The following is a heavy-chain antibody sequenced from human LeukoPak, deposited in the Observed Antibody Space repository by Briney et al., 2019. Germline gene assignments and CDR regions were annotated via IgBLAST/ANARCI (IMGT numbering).Heavy chain of an antibody. Sequence: ASVKVSCKASGYTFTNYGISWVRQAPGQGLEWMGWVSTYNDNTNYAQKLQGRVTMTTDTSTTTAYVEQRSLRSEDTAVYYCARDYRAQKGGDDYGDDYWGQGTLVIVSS. V-gene: IGHV1-18*04. J-gene: IGHJ4*02. CDR2: VSTYNDNT. CDR3: ARDYRAQKGGDDYGDDY. CDR1: GYTFTNYG. D-gene: IGHD4-17*01.